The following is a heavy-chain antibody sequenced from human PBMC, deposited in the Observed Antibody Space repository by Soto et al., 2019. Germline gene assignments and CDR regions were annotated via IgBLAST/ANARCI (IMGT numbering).Heavy chain of an antibody. V-gene: IGHV4-34*01. CDR3: ARLSVTTGPYYYYYMDV. Sequence: PSETLSLTCAVYGGSFSGYYWSWIRQPPGKGLEWIGEINHSGSTNYNPSLKSRVTISVDTSKNQFSLKLSSVTAADTAVYYCARLSVTTGPYYYYYMDVWGKGTTVTGSS. CDR1: GGSFSGYY. J-gene: IGHJ6*03. D-gene: IGHD4-17*01. CDR2: INHSGST.